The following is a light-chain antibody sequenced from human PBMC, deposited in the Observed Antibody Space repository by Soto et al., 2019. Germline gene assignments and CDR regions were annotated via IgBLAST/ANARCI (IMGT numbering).Light chain of an antibody. CDR2: GAS. J-gene: IGKJ2*01. V-gene: IGKV3-15*01. CDR1: QSVSSN. Sequence: EIVMTQSPATLSVSPGERATLSCRASQSVSSNLAWYQQKPGQAPRLLIYGASTRATGIPARFSGSVSGTEFTLTISSLQSEDFAVYYCQQYNTPYTFGQGTKLEIK. CDR3: QQYNTPYT.